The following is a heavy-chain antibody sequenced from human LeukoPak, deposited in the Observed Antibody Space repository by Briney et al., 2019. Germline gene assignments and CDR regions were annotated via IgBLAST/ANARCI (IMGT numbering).Heavy chain of an antibody. CDR1: GFTFSSYA. J-gene: IGHJ5*02. Sequence: GSLRLSCAASGFTFSSYAMSWIRQPAGKGLEWIGRIYTSGSTNYNPSLKSRVTMSVDTSKNQFSLKLSSVTAADTAVYYCARDFDGWFGRTSYNWFDPWGQGTLVTVSS. V-gene: IGHV4-4*07. CDR2: IYTSGST. CDR3: ARDFDGWFGRTSYNWFDP. D-gene: IGHD2-2*01.